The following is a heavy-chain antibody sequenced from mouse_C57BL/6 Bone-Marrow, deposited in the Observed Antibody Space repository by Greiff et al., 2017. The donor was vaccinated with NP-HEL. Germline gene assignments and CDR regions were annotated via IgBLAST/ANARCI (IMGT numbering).Heavy chain of an antibody. CDR3: ARVLLLRCYFDY. V-gene: IGHV1-4*01. D-gene: IGHD1-1*01. CDR1: GYTFTSYT. Sequence: QVQLKQSGAELARPGASVKMSCKASGYTFTSYTMHWVKQRPGQGLEWIGYINPSSGYTKYNQKFKDKATLTADKSSSTAYMQRSSLTSEDAAVYYCARVLLLRCYFDYWGQGTTLTVSS. CDR2: INPSSGYT. J-gene: IGHJ2*01.